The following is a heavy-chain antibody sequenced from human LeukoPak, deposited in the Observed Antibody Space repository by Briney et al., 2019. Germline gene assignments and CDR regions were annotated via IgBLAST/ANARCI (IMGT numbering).Heavy chain of an antibody. Sequence: SETLSLTCTVSGGSISSYYWGWIRQPPGKGLEWIGSIYYSGSTYYNPSLKSRVTISVDTSKNQFSLKLSSVTAADTAVYYCARGLAVAAYSFDYWGQGTLVTVSS. CDR1: GGSISSYY. J-gene: IGHJ4*02. D-gene: IGHD6-19*01. CDR2: IYYSGST. V-gene: IGHV4-39*07. CDR3: ARGLAVAAYSFDY.